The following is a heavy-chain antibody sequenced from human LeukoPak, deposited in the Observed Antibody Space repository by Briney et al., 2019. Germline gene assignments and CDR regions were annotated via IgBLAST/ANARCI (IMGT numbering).Heavy chain of an antibody. CDR1: GFTFSSYS. CDR3: ASPPRTYYYDSSGSWDAFDI. Sequence: PGGSLRLSCAASGFTFSSYSMNWVRQAPGKGLEWVSSISSSSSYIYYADSVKGRITISRDNAKNALYLQMNSLRAEDTAVYYCASPPRTYYYDSSGSWDAFDIWGHGTMVTVSS. J-gene: IGHJ3*02. D-gene: IGHD3-22*01. CDR2: ISSSSSYI. V-gene: IGHV3-21*01.